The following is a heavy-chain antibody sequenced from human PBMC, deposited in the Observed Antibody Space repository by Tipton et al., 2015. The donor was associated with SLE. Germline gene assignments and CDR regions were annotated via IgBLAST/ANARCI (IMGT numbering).Heavy chain of an antibody. Sequence: TLSLTCAVYGGSFSGYYWSWIRQPPGKGLEWIGEINDSGSTNYNPSLKSRVTISVDTSKNQFSLKLSYVTAADTAVYYCAREGGRAWGGMDVWGQGTTVTVSS. V-gene: IGHV4-34*01. CDR2: INDSGST. CDR1: GGSFSGYY. J-gene: IGHJ6*02. D-gene: IGHD3-16*01. CDR3: AREGGRAWGGMDV.